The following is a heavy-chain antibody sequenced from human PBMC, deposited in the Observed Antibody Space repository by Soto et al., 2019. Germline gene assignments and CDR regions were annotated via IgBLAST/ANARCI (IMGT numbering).Heavy chain of an antibody. D-gene: IGHD6-6*01. Sequence: VASVKVSCKASGGTFSSYAISWVRQAPGQGLEWMGGIIPIFGTANYAQKFQGRVTITADESTSTAYMELSSLRSEDTAVYYCARDQGAARPSYYYYGMDVWGQGTTVTVSS. V-gene: IGHV1-69*13. CDR2: IIPIFGTA. CDR1: GGTFSSYA. J-gene: IGHJ6*02. CDR3: ARDQGAARPSYYYYGMDV.